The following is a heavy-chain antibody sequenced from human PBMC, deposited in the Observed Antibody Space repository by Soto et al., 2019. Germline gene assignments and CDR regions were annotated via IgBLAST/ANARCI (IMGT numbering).Heavy chain of an antibody. J-gene: IGHJ5*01. CDR1: RGSVSGERFY. D-gene: IGHD3-10*01. CDR2: IYKSRGT. V-gene: IGHV4-61*01. CDR3: AREERAGNGFDS. Sequence: QVQLQESGPGLLRPSETLSLTRAVSRGSVSGERFYWSWVRQPPGKGLEWIGYIYKSRGTNYNTSRKSRVTISLDATSNQFFLTLTSVTAADTAVYYCAREERAGNGFDSWGQGTLVTVSS.